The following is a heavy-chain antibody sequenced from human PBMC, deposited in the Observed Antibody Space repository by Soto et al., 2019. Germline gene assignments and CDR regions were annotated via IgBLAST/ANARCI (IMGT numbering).Heavy chain of an antibody. V-gene: IGHV1-18*01. D-gene: IGHD3-16*01. CDR3: VMVDNYVTPTPQDV. CDR2: ISPYTGNT. Sequence: QVQLVQSGDEVKKPGASVKVSCKASGYIFVNYGIAWVRQAPGQGLEWMGWISPYTGNTHSATKVQGRLTMTTDTSTSTAYMDLGSLTSGDTAVDYCVMVDNYVTPTPQDVWGQGTTVTVSS. J-gene: IGHJ6*02. CDR1: GYIFVNYG.